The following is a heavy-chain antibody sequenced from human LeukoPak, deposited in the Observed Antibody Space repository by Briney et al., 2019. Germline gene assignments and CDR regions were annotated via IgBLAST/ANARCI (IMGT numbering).Heavy chain of an antibody. D-gene: IGHD3-3*01. CDR2: INHSGST. CDR1: GGSFSGYY. V-gene: IGHV4-34*01. CDR3: ARSITIFGVGDAFDI. Sequence: SETLSLTCAVYGGSFSGYYWSWIRQPPGKGLEWIGEINHSGSTNYNPSLKSRVTISVDTSKNQFSLKLSSVTAADTAVYYCARSITIFGVGDAFDIWGQGTMVTVSS. J-gene: IGHJ3*02.